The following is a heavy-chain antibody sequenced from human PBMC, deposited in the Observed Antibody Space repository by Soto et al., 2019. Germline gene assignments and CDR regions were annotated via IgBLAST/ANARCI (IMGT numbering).Heavy chain of an antibody. CDR1: GDTFDTFA. D-gene: IGHD1-1*01. CDR2: IIPIFRTP. V-gene: IGHV1-69*12. Sequence: QVQLVQSGAEVVKPGSSVKVSCKASGDTFDTFAISWVRQAPGQGLEWMGGIIPIFRTPDYGQKFQGRVTITADESTSTAYMELSSLRSEDTAVYYCARDKDREQLGGNYDYTLDGWGQGTTVTVSS. CDR3: ARDKDREQLGGNYDYTLDG. J-gene: IGHJ6*02.